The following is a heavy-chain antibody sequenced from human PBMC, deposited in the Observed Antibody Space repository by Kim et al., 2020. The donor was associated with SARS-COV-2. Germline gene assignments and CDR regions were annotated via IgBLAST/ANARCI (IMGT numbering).Heavy chain of an antibody. CDR2: ISYDGSNK. D-gene: IGHD1-1*01. V-gene: IGHV3-30*18. J-gene: IGHJ6*02. Sequence: GGSLRLSCAASGFTFSSYGMHWVRQAPGKGLEWVAVISYDGSNKYYADSVKGRFTISRDTSKNTLYLQMNSLRAEDTAVYYCAKDRAPQTGNYYYGMDVWGQGTTVTVSS. CDR3: AKDRAPQTGNYYYGMDV. CDR1: GFTFSSYG.